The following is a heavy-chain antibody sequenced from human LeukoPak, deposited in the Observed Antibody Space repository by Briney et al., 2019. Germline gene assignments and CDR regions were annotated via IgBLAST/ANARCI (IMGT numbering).Heavy chain of an antibody. D-gene: IGHD6-19*01. CDR2: IYTSGST. V-gene: IGHV4-4*07. J-gene: IGHJ4*02. CDR3: ARHYTSGWYYYFDY. Sequence: KTSETLSLTCTVSGGSISSYYWSWIRQPAGKGLEWIGRIYTSGSTNYNPSLKSRVTISVDTSKNQFSLRLSSVTAADTALYYCARHYTSGWYYYFDYWGQGTLVTVSS. CDR1: GGSISSYY.